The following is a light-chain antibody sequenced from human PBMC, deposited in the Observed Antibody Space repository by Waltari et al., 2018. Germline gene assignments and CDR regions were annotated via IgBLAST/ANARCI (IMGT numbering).Light chain of an antibody. CDR3: SSYTTSSTFV. CDR1: SSDVGRYAR. Sequence: QSPLTQPPSVSGSPGPSVPISSTGTSSDVGRYARVSWYQQSPGTAPTLLIYGVTSRPSVVPDRLSGSKSGNTASLTISGLQAEDEGDYYCSSYTTSSTFVFGTGTEVTVL. J-gene: IGLJ1*01. V-gene: IGLV2-18*02. CDR2: GVT.